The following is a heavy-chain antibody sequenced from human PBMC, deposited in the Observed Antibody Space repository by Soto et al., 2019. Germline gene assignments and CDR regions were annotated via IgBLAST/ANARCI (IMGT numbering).Heavy chain of an antibody. Sequence: GGSLRLSCIASRFTCASCTMNWVRQAPGKGLEWVSSITLSTGYIYYADSVKGRFTISRDNAKNSLYLQMNSLRAEDTAVYYCARGPYDYVWGSDPPHFDYWGQGTLVTVSS. CDR2: ITLSTGYI. J-gene: IGHJ4*02. D-gene: IGHD3-16*02. V-gene: IGHV3-21*04. CDR3: ARGPYDYVWGSDPPHFDY. CDR1: RFTCASCT.